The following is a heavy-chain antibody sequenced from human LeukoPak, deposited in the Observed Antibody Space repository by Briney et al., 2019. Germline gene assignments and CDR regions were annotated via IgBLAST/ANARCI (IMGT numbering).Heavy chain of an antibody. CDR2: IYYSGST. CDR3: ARGGGVTYYGSSGYLWYFDY. J-gene: IGHJ4*02. V-gene: IGHV4-59*11. CDR1: GGSISSHY. Sequence: PSETLSLTCTVSGGSISSHYWSWIRQPPGKGLEWIGYIYYSGSTKFNPSLKSRVTISVHTPKNQFSLKLSSVTAADTAVYYCARGGGVTYYGSSGYLWYFDYWGQGTLVTVSS. D-gene: IGHD3-22*01.